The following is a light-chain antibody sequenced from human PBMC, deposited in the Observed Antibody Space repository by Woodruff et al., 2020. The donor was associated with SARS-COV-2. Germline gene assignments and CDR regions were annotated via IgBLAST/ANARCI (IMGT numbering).Light chain of an antibody. V-gene: IGKV1-5*03. CDR1: QSISNW. J-gene: IGKJ1*01. Sequence: RASQSISNWLAWYQQTPGKAPKLLIYKASTLETGVPSRFSGSGYGTEFTLTISSLQPDDFATYYCQQYSSYWTFGQG. CDR3: QQYSSYWT. CDR2: KAS.